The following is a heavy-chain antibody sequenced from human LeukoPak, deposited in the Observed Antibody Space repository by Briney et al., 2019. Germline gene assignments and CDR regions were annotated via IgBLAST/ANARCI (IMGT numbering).Heavy chain of an antibody. CDR1: CGSFTSFY. CDR3: AGYSGIYGHDN. J-gene: IGHJ4*02. CDR2: FFSSGTSSGTT. D-gene: IGHD3-10*01. V-gene: IGHV4-4*07. Sequence: SETLSLTCTVSCGSFTSFYWSWVRQPAGKGLEWIGHFFSSGTSSGTTKYNPSFESLATISVDKSKNQFSLKLTSVTAADTAVYYCAGYSGIYGHDNWGQGTLVTVSS.